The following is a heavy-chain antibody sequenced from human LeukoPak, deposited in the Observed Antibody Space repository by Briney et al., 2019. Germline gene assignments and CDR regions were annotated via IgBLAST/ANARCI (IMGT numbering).Heavy chain of an antibody. J-gene: IGHJ4*02. CDR1: GYTFTGYY. V-gene: IGHV1-2*02. D-gene: IGHD3-22*01. CDR2: INPNSGGT. Sequence: GASVKVSCKASGYTFTGYYMHWVRQAPGQGLEWMGWINPNSGGTNYAQKFQGRVTMTRDTSISTAYMELSRLRSDDTAVYHCARGYYYDSSGSSGAYYWGQGTLVTVSS. CDR3: ARGYYYDSSGSSGAYY.